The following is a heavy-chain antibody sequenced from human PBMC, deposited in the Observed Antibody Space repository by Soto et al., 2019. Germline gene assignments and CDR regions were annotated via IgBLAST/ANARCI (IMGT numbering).Heavy chain of an antibody. CDR2: IYYSGST. D-gene: IGHD3-3*01. CDR3: ARYGRITIFGVPPQFDP. V-gene: IGHV4-39*01. Sequence: QLQLQESGPGLVKPSETLSLTCTVSGGSISSSSYYWGWIRQPPGKGLEWIGSIYYSGSTYYNPSLKSRVTISVDTSKNQFSLKLSSVTGADTAVYYCARYGRITIFGVPPQFDPWGQGTLVTVSS. CDR1: GGSISSSSYY. J-gene: IGHJ5*02.